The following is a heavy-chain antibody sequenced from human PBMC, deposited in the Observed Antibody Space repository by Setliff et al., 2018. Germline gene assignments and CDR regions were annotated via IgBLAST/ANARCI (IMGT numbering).Heavy chain of an antibody. CDR1: GVSVSGYF. CDR2: ISYSGST. D-gene: IGHD1-1*01. Sequence: PSETLSLTCSVSGVSVSGYFWSWIRQPPGKPLEWIGYISYSGSTNYNPSLKTRVSISEDTSRNQISLRLLSVSAADTAVYFCARDEAGHTESWKGHFGYWGQGTEVTVSS. J-gene: IGHJ4*02. CDR3: ARDEAGHTESWKGHFGY. V-gene: IGHV4-59*02.